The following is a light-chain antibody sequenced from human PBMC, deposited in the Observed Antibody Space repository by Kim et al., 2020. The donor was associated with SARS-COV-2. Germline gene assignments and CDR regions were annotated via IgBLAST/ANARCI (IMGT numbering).Light chain of an antibody. J-gene: IGKJ4*01. V-gene: IGKV1-12*01. Sequence: SASVGDRVTITCRASQGINNWLTWYQQKPGKAPKLLICAASSLQSGVPSRFSGSASGTDFILTISSLQPEDSATYYCQQAKSFPLTFGGGTKVEIK. CDR1: QGINNW. CDR2: AAS. CDR3: QQAKSFPLT.